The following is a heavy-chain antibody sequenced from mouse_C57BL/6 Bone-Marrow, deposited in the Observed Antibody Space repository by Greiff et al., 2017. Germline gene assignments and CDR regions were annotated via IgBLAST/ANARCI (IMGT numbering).Heavy chain of an antibody. D-gene: IGHD1-1*01. V-gene: IGHV1-81*01. CDR2: IYPRSGNT. J-gene: IGHJ3*01. Sequence: VQLQQSGAELARPGASVKLSCKASGYTFTSYGISWVKQRTGQGLEWIGEIYPRSGNTYYNEKFKGKATLTADKSSSTAYMELRSLTSEDSAVYVCARSGSSLSWFAYWGQGTLVTVSA. CDR3: ARSGSSLSWFAY. CDR1: GYTFTSYG.